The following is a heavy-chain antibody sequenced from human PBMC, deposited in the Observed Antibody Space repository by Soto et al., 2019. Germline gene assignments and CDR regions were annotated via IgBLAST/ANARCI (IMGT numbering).Heavy chain of an antibody. J-gene: IGHJ4*02. CDR2: ISTYNGRT. D-gene: IGHD4-17*01. CDR1: GYSFTDYG. Sequence: ASVKVSCKASGYSFTDYGISWVRQAPGQGLEWMGWISTYNGRTSSARKLQGRVTMTTDRSTSTTYMELRSLRSDDTAVYYCTRRYGDPSSAAGFDYWGQGTLVTVSS. CDR3: TRRYGDPSSAAGFDY. V-gene: IGHV1-18*01.